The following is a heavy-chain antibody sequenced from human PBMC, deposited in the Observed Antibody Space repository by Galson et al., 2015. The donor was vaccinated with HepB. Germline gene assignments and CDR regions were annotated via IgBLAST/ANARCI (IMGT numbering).Heavy chain of an antibody. CDR1: GGTFSSYA. CDR2: IIPIFGTA. J-gene: IGHJ4*02. V-gene: IGHV1-69*13. D-gene: IGHD4-17*01. Sequence: SVKVSCKASGGTFSSYAISWVRQAPGQGLEWMGGIIPIFGTANYAQKFQGRVTITADESTSTAYMELNSLRSEDTAVYYCARSLDYGDYAGYFDYWGQGTLVTVSS. CDR3: ARSLDYGDYAGYFDY.